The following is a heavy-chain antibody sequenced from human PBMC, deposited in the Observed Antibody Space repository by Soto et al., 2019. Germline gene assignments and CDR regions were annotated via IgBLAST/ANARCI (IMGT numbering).Heavy chain of an antibody. V-gene: IGHV5-51*01. J-gene: IGHJ3*02. CDR2: IYPGDSDT. D-gene: IGHD2-8*02. Sequence: GEALKSSCKGSVDRVTNYWIVWVRQMPGKGLEWMGMIYPGDSDTRYSPSFQGQVTISADKSTSTAYLQWRASDTAIYYCARRSFCSGGACSPAFWVFDIWGQGTMVTVSS. CDR3: ARRSFCSGGACSPAFWVFDI. CDR1: VDRVTNYW.